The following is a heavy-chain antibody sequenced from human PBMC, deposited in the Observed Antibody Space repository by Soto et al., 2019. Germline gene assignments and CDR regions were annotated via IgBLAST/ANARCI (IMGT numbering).Heavy chain of an antibody. Sequence: QVQLVESGGGLVKPGGSLRLSCAASGFTFSDYYMSWIRQAPGKGLEWVSYIIRSSSYTNYADSVNGRFTISRDNAKNSLYLKMNGLRADARAVFYCAGGGGSYLPDYWGQGTLVTVSS. CDR1: GFTFSDYY. CDR2: IIRSSSYT. CDR3: AGGGGSYLPDY. V-gene: IGHV3-11*05. J-gene: IGHJ4*02. D-gene: IGHD1-26*01.